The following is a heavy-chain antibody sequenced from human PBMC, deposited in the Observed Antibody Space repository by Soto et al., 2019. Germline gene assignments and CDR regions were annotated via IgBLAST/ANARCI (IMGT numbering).Heavy chain of an antibody. V-gene: IGHV1-69*02. CDR1: AGTFDTYS. CDR3: ARTGSFDY. CDR2: TIPAIDLI. D-gene: IGHD3-10*01. Sequence: QVQLVQSGAEVKKPGASVKVSCKASAGTFDTYSIMWVRQAPGQGLEWKGRTIPAIDLINYAQKFQGRFTITVDKSTTTVYMELRSLRYEDTAIYYCARTGSFDYWGQGTLVTVSS. J-gene: IGHJ4*02.